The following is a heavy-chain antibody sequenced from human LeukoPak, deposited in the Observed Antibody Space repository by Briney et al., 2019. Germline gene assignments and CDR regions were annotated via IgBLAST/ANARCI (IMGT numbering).Heavy chain of an antibody. D-gene: IGHD2-15*01. Sequence: PGGSLRLSCAASGFTFSTYIMTWVRQAPGKGLEWVSGISWNSGTIGYADSVKGRFTISRDNAKNSLYLQMNSLRAEDMALYYCAKASGGYCSGGSCYFDYWGQGTLVTVSS. V-gene: IGHV3-9*03. J-gene: IGHJ4*02. CDR2: ISWNSGTI. CDR1: GFTFSTYI. CDR3: AKASGGYCSGGSCYFDY.